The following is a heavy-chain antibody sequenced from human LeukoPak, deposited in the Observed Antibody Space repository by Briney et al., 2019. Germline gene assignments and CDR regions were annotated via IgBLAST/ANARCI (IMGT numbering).Heavy chain of an antibody. CDR2: INPNGDST. CDR3: ARAAGDTYGYRYYFDS. V-gene: IGHV1-46*01. J-gene: IGHJ4*02. Sequence: ASVKVSCKASGGTFSSYVISWVRQAPGQGLEWMGLINPNGDSTDYAQKFQGRVTMTRDTSTSTVYMELSSLRSEDAAVYYCARAAGDTYGYRYYFDSWGQGTLVTVSS. D-gene: IGHD5-18*01. CDR1: GGTFSSYV.